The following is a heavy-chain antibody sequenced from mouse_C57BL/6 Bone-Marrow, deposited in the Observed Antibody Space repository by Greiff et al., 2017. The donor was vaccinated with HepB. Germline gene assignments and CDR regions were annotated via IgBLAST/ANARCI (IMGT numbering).Heavy chain of an antibody. Sequence: QVQLQQSGAELMKPGASVKLSCKATGYTFTGYWIEWVKQRPGHGLEWIGEILPGSGSTNYNEKFKGKATFTADTSSNTAYMQLSSLTTEDSAIYYCARKASYYSNSDWYFDVWGTGTTVTVSS. CDR3: ARKASYYSNSDWYFDV. CDR2: ILPGSGST. J-gene: IGHJ1*03. V-gene: IGHV1-9*01. D-gene: IGHD2-5*01. CDR1: GYTFTGYW.